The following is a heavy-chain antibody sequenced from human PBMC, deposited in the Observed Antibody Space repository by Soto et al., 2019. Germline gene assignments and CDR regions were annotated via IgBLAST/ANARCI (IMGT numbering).Heavy chain of an antibody. CDR1: GGTFSSYA. Sequence: SVKVSCKASGGTFSSYAISWVRQAPGQGLEWVGGIIPIFGTANYAQKFQGRVTITADESTSTAYMELSSLRSEDTAVYYCARAALGVWGSYRRDYWGQGTLVTVSS. J-gene: IGHJ4*02. CDR2: IIPIFGTA. V-gene: IGHV1-69*13. D-gene: IGHD3-16*02. CDR3: ARAALGVWGSYRRDY.